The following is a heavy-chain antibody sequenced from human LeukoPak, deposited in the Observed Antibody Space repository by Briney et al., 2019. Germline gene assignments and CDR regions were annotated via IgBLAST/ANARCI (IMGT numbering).Heavy chain of an antibody. Sequence: PGGSLRLSCAASGFTFSSYEMNWVRQAPGKGLEWVSGISGSGDSTYYADSVKGRFTISRDNSKNTLYLQMNSLRAEDTAVYYCARRSGIAVAGAFDYWGQETLVTVSS. CDR2: ISGSGDST. V-gene: IGHV3-23*01. CDR1: GFTFSSYE. CDR3: ARRSGIAVAGAFDY. J-gene: IGHJ4*02. D-gene: IGHD6-19*01.